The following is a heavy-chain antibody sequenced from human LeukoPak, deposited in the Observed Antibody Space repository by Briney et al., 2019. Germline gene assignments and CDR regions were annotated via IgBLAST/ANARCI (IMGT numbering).Heavy chain of an antibody. V-gene: IGHV4-39*07. CDR3: ARVPNYYDSSGYYYYYYGMDV. J-gene: IGHJ6*02. CDR2: INHSGST. Sequence: SETLSLTCTVSGGSISSSSYYWSWIRQPPGKGLEWIGEINHSGSTNYNPSLKSRVTISVDTSKNQFSLKLSSVTAADTAVYYCARVPNYYDSSGYYYYYYGMDVWGQGTTVTVSS. CDR1: GGSISSSSYY. D-gene: IGHD3-22*01.